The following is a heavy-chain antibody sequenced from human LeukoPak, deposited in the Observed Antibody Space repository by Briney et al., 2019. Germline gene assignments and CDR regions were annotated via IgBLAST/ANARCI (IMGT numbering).Heavy chain of an antibody. D-gene: IGHD4-17*01. CDR1: GDSITSSNW. V-gene: IGHV4-4*02. J-gene: IGHJ6*03. CDR3: ARANDYGDPLPRYMDV. Sequence: SETLSLTCAVSGDSITSSNWWSWVRQPPEKGLEWIGEIYHSGSTNYNPSLKSRVTISVDKSKNQFSMKVNSVTAADTAVYYCARANDYGDPLPRYMDVWGKGTTVTVSS. CDR2: IYHSGST.